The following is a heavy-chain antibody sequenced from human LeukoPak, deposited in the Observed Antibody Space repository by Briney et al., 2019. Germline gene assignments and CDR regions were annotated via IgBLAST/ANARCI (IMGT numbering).Heavy chain of an antibody. Sequence: GGSLRLXCAASGFTCSSYSMNWVRQAPGKGLEWVSSISSSSSYIYYADSVKGRFTISRDNAKNSLYLQMNSLRAEDTAVYYCARDSYSSGYYLDYWGQGTLVTVSS. CDR3: ARDSYSSGYYLDY. J-gene: IGHJ4*02. V-gene: IGHV3-21*01. D-gene: IGHD3-22*01. CDR2: ISSSSSYI. CDR1: GFTCSSYS.